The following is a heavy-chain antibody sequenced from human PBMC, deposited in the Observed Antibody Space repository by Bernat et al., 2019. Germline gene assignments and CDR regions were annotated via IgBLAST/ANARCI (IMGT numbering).Heavy chain of an antibody. J-gene: IGHJ2*01. Sequence: QVQLQESGPGLVKPSETLSLTCTVSGGSISSYYWSWIRQPPGKGLEWIGYIYYSGSTNYNPSLKSRVTISVDTSKNQFSLKLSSVTAADTAVYYCARGWGYLDLWGRGTLVTVSS. CDR3: ARGWGYLDL. D-gene: IGHD3-16*01. V-gene: IGHV4-59*08. CDR1: GGSISSYY. CDR2: IYYSGST.